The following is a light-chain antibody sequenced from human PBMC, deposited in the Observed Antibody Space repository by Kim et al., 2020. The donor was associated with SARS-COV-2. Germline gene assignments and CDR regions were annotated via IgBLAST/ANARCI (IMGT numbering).Light chain of an antibody. J-gene: IGKJ4*01. CDR2: AAS. CDR1: QSINTY. V-gene: IGKV1-39*01. Sequence: DIQMTQSPSSLAASVGDRVTIACRASQSINTYLNWYQQKPGKAPNLLIYAASTLQSGVPSRFSGSGSGTDFTLTISSLQPEEFATYYCQQRHTAPLLTFGGGTKV. CDR3: QQRHTAPLLT.